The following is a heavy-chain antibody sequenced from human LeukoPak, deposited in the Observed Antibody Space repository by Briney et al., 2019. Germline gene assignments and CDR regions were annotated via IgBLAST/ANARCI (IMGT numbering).Heavy chain of an antibody. Sequence: ASVKVSCKASGYTFTSYDINWVRQATGQGLEWMGWMNPNSGNTGYAQKFQGRVTMTRNTSISTAYMELSSLRSEDTAVYYCARVMGYSSSPDYWGQGTLVTVSS. V-gene: IGHV1-8*01. CDR3: ARVMGYSSSPDY. CDR1: GYTFTSYD. CDR2: MNPNSGNT. D-gene: IGHD6-6*01. J-gene: IGHJ4*02.